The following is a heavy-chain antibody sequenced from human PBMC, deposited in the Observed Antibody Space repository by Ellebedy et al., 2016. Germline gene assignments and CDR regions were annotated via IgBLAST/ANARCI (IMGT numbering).Heavy chain of an antibody. V-gene: IGHV3-48*01. CDR3: ARKAKATHDFGY. CDR1: GFSFSDYA. D-gene: IGHD5-12*01. J-gene: IGHJ4*02. CDR2: LSTTGNTI. Sequence: GESLKISXAASGFSFSDYAMNWVRQAPGRGLEWLSYLSTTGNTIYYADSVRGRFTISRDIGQRSLYLQMNSLGAEDTAVYYCARKAKATHDFGYWGQGTLVTVSS.